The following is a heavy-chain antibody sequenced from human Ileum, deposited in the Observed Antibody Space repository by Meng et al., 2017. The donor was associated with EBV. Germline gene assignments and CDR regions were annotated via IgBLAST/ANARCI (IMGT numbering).Heavy chain of an antibody. CDR1: GYTCTSYA. J-gene: IGHJ4*02. V-gene: IGHV1-3*04. CDR3: ASRPGIAVAGFDY. Sequence: QVQRVQSGAESKKPGATVEVSCKAAGYTCTSYAMNWVRQAPARRLEWMRWINTGNGETKYSQKFQGRVTLTRDTSASTSYMELSSVRSEDTAVYYCASRPGIAVAGFDYWGQGTLVTVSS. CDR2: INTGNGET. D-gene: IGHD6-19*01.